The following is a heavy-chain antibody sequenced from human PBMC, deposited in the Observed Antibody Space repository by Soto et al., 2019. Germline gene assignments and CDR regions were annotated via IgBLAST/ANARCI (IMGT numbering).Heavy chain of an antibody. V-gene: IGHV1-69*13. CDR1: GGTFSSYA. CDR2: IIPIFGTA. D-gene: IGHD3-16*02. J-gene: IGHJ6*02. Sequence: GASVKVSCKASGGTFSSYAISWVRQAPGQGLEWMGGIIPIFGTANYAQKFQGRVTITADESTSTAYMELSSLRSEDTAVYYCARYRLSYYYYYYGMDVWSQGTTVTVSS. CDR3: ARYRLSYYYYYYGMDV.